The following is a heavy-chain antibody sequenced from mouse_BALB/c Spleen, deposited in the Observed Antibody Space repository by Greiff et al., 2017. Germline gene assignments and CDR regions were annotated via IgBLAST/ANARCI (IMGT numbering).Heavy chain of an antibody. CDR3: ARDRYDDHYAMDY. V-gene: IGHV5-6-5*01. CDR2: ISSGGST. CDR1: GFTFSSYA. J-gene: IGHJ4*01. Sequence: EVQLVESGGGLVKPGGSLKLSCAASGFTFSSYAMSWVRQTPEKRLEWVASISSGGSTYYPDSVKGRFTISRDNARNILYLQMSSLRSEDTAMYYCARDRYDDHYAMDYWGQGTSVTVSS. D-gene: IGHD2-14*01.